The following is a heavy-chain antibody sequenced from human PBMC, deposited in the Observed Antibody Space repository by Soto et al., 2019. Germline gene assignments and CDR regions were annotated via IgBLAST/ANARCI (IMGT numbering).Heavy chain of an antibody. CDR3: AREVIMVRGATARYYYYGMDV. Sequence: ASVKVSCKASGYTFTSYYMHWVRQAPGQGPEWMGIINPSGGSTSYAQKFQGRVTMTRDTSTSTVYMELSSLRSEDTAVYYCAREVIMVRGATARYYYYGMDVWGQGTTVTVSS. CDR1: GYTFTSYY. CDR2: INPSGGST. V-gene: IGHV1-46*01. D-gene: IGHD3-10*01. J-gene: IGHJ6*02.